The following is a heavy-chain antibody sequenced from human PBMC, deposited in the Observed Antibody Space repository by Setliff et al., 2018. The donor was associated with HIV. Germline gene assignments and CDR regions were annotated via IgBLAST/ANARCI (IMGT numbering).Heavy chain of an antibody. Sequence: KSSETLSLTCNVSGASISSHHWSWIRQPPGKGLEWIGYIYYTGTTKYNPSLESRVTISIDMSKNQLSLQLSSVTAADTAVYFCARSYSSSLNPSGWMDVWGKGTTVTVSS. D-gene: IGHD6-13*01. CDR3: ARSYSSSLNPSGWMDV. J-gene: IGHJ6*04. CDR1: GASISSHH. V-gene: IGHV4-59*11. CDR2: IYYTGTT.